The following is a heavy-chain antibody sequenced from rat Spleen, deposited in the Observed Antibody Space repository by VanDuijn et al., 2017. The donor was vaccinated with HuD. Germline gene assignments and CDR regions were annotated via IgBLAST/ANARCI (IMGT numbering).Heavy chain of an antibody. J-gene: IGHJ2*01. V-gene: IGHV5-31*01. CDR2: ISNSGGST. Sequence: VQLKESGPGLVQPSQTLSLTCTVSGFSLTSYHVSWTRQAPGKGLEWVTSISNSGGSTYYPDSVKGRFTISRDNAQNTLYLQMNSLRSEDTATYYCTREGNSGYDYWGQGVMVTVSS. CDR1: GFSLTSYH. D-gene: IGHD4-3*01. CDR3: TREGNSGYDY.